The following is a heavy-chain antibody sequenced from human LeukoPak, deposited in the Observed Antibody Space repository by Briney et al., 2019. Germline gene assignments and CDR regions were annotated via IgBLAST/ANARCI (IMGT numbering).Heavy chain of an antibody. CDR1: GFTFSDYY. CDR3: ATVRIVVVPAARALDY. Sequence: GGSLRLSCAASGFTFSDYYMNWVRQAPGKGLEWVSSISSSSTIYYADSVKGRFIISRDNAKKSVYLQMNSLRAEDTAVYYCATVRIVVVPAARALDYWGQGTLVTVSS. J-gene: IGHJ4*02. D-gene: IGHD2-2*01. CDR2: ISSSSTI. V-gene: IGHV3-69-1*01.